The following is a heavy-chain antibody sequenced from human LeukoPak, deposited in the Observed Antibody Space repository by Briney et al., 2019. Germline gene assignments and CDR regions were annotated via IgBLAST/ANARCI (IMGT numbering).Heavy chain of an antibody. CDR1: GFTFSSYS. V-gene: IGHV3-21*01. CDR2: IISSSSYI. CDR3: AREKLALSADAFDI. D-gene: IGHD4/OR15-4a*01. Sequence: GGSLRLSCAASGFTFSSYSMNWVRQAPGKGLEWVSSIISSSSYIYYADSVKGRFTISRDNVKNSLYLQMNSLRAEDTAVYYCAREKLALSADAFDIWGQGTMVTVSS. J-gene: IGHJ3*02.